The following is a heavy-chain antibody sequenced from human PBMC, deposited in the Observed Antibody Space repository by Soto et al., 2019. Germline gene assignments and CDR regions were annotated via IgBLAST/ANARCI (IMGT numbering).Heavy chain of an antibody. CDR2: ISYDGSNK. Sequence: GGSLRLSCAASGFTFSSYAMHWVRQAPGKGLEWVAVISYDGSNKYYADSVKGRFTISRDNSKNTLYLQMNSLRAEDTAVYYCAREFIVVVTAPFDYWGQGTLVTVSS. V-gene: IGHV3-30-3*01. J-gene: IGHJ4*02. D-gene: IGHD2-21*02. CDR1: GFTFSSYA. CDR3: AREFIVVVTAPFDY.